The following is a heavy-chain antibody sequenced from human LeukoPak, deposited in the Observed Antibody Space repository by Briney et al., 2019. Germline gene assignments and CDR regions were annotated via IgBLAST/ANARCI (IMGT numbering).Heavy chain of an antibody. CDR2: ISSSSDTI. CDR1: GFTLSGHS. D-gene: IGHD1-14*01. CDR3: VRDPQDVFQTTYLDY. V-gene: IGHV3-48*01. Sequence: GGALRLSCAATGFTLSGHSMNWVPQAPGKELEWVSYISSSSDTIYYADSVKGRFTISRDNSKNTVHLQMTSLRPEDTALYFCVRDPQDVFQTTYLDYWGQGTLVTVSS. J-gene: IGHJ4*02.